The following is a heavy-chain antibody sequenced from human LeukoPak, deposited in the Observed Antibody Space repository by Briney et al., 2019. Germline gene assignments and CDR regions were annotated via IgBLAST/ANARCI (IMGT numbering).Heavy chain of an antibody. CDR1: GFIFSSYA. D-gene: IGHD3-9*01. CDR3: VRDYDVLTGTAMDV. CDR2: ISGSGGST. V-gene: IGHV3-23*01. J-gene: IGHJ6*02. Sequence: PGGSLRLSCAASGFIFSSYAMSWVRQAPGKGLEGVSAISGSGGSTYCADSVKDRFTISRGNPKNTLYLQMYSLRDEDTVVYYCVRDYDVLTGTAMDVWGQGTTVTVSS.